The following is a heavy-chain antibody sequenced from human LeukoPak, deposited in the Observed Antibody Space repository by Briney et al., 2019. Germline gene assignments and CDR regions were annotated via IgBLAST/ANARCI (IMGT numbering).Heavy chain of an antibody. Sequence: ASVKVSCKASGYTFTNYGISGVRQAPGQGLEWMGWISGYNGNTNYAQKLQGRVTLTTDTSTSTAYMELRSLRSDDTAVYYCARRGTVVSYMDVWGKGTTVTVSS. J-gene: IGHJ6*03. D-gene: IGHD2-15*01. CDR3: ARRGTVVSYMDV. CDR2: ISGYNGNT. CDR1: GYTFTNYG. V-gene: IGHV1-18*01.